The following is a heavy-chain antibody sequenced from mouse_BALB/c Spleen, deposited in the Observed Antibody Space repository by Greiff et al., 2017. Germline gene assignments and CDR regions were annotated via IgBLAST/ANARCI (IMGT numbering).Heavy chain of an antibody. J-gene: IGHJ1*01. CDR1: GYSFTGYY. Sequence: LVKTGASVKISCKASGYSFTGYYMHWVKQSHGKSLEWIGYISCYNGATSYNQKFKGKATFTVDTSSSTAYMQFNSLTSEDSAVYYCARWSGYYWYFDVWGAGTTVTVSS. V-gene: IGHV1S34*01. CDR2: ISCYNGAT. D-gene: IGHD2-2*01. CDR3: ARWSGYYWYFDV.